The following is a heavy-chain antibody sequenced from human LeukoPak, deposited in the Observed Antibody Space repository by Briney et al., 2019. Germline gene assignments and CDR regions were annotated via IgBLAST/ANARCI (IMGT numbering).Heavy chain of an antibody. Sequence: SQTLSLTCAISGDSVSSSIAAWNWIRQSPSRGLEWLGRTYYRSKWYRITIDPDTSKNQFSLQLNSVTPDDTAVYFCARGQTYSGRIFDYWGQGTLVTVSS. D-gene: IGHD1-26*01. J-gene: IGHJ4*02. CDR1: GDSVSSSIAA. CDR2: TYYRSKWY. CDR3: ARGQTYSGRIFDY. V-gene: IGHV6-1*01.